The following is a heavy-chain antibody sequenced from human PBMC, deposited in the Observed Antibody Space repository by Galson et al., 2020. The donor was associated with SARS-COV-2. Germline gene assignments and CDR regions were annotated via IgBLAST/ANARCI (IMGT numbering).Heavy chain of an antibody. J-gene: IGHJ4*02. CDR2: IHFNSGGT. CDR1: GYTLTGYY. V-gene: IGHV1-2*02. CDR3: ARDKDASWSLDF. D-gene: IGHD2-8*02. Sequence: ASVKVSCKASGYTLTGYYIHWVRLAPGQGLEWMGWIHFNSGGTKYSQKFQGRVTMTRDTSISTIYMELSGLTSGDTAIYYCARDKDASWSLDFWGQGTLVTVSS.